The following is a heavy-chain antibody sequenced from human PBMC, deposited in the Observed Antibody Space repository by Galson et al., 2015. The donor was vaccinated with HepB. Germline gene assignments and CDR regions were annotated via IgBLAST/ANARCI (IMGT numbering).Heavy chain of an antibody. J-gene: IGHJ4*02. Sequence: SLRLSCAASGFTFSSYAMSWVRQAPGKGLEWVSAISGSGGSTYYADSVKGRFTISRDNSKNTLYLQMNSLRAEDTAVYYCAKEHYYDFWSGYGIDYWGQGTLVTVSS. D-gene: IGHD3-3*01. CDR3: AKEHYYDFWSGYGIDY. V-gene: IGHV3-23*01. CDR2: ISGSGGST. CDR1: GFTFSSYA.